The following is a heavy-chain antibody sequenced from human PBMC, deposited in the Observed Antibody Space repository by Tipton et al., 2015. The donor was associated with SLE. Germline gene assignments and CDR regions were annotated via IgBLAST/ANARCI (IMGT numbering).Heavy chain of an antibody. J-gene: IGHJ4*02. CDR1: GDSISSSGFY. CDR2: IYSTLST. Sequence: TLSLTCTVSGDSISSSGFYWAWIRQPPGKGLEWVGYIYSTLSTNYNPSLQNRVTISVDTSKNQFSLKLSSVTAADTAVYYCGKYDYDSTGVQAVHYWGQGTLLTVSS. D-gene: IGHD3-22*01. CDR3: GKYDYDSTGVQAVHY. V-gene: IGHV4-61*05.